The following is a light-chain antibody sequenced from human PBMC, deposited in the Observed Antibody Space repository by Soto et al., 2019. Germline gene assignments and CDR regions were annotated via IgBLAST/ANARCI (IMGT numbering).Light chain of an antibody. CDR1: SSDVGSYNL. CDR3: CSYAGSSSFV. V-gene: IGLV2-23*01. CDR2: EDD. J-gene: IGLJ1*01. Sequence: QSALTQPDSVSGSPGQSITISCTGTSSDVGSYNLVSWYQHHPGKAPKLIIYEDDKRPSGVSYRFSGSKSGHTASLTISGLQAEDEADYYCCSYAGSSSFVFGIGTKVTVL.